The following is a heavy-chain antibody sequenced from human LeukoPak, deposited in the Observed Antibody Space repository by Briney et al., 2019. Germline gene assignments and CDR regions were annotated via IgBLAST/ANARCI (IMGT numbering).Heavy chain of an antibody. V-gene: IGHV1-46*01. CDR3: ARGGSGSYYSGYFDY. D-gene: IGHD3-10*01. J-gene: IGHJ4*02. CDR2: INPSGGST. Sequence: ASVKVSCKASGYTFTNYDINWVRQATGQGLEWMGIINPSGGSTSYAQKFQGRVTMTRDTSTSTVYMELSSLKSEDTAVYYCARGGSGSYYSGYFDYWGQGTLVTVSS. CDR1: GYTFTNYD.